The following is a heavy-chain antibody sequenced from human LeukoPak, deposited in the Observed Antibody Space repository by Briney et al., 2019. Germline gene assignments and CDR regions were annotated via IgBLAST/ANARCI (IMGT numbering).Heavy chain of an antibody. V-gene: IGHV3-9*01. Sequence: EPGGSLRLSCAASGFTFDDYAMHWVRHAPGKGLEWVSGISWNSGSIGYADSVKGRFTISRDNAKNSLYLQMNSLRAEDTALYYCAKDEEFDPWGQGTLVTVSS. CDR2: ISWNSGSI. CDR3: AKDEEFDP. J-gene: IGHJ5*02. CDR1: GFTFDDYA.